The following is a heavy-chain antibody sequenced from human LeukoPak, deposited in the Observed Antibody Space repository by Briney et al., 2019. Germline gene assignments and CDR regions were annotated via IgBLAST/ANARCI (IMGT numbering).Heavy chain of an antibody. CDR1: GFTFSSYW. Sequence: GGSLRLSCAASGFTFSSYWMSWVRQAPGKGLEWVANIKQDGSEKYYVGSVKGRFTISRDNAKNSLYLQMNSLRAEDTAVYYCASATGTTFYDAFDIWGQGTMVTVSS. D-gene: IGHD1-1*01. V-gene: IGHV3-7*01. J-gene: IGHJ3*02. CDR2: IKQDGSEK. CDR3: ASATGTTFYDAFDI.